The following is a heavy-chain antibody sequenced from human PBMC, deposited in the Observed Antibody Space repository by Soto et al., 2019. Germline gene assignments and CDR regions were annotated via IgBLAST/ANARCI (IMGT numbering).Heavy chain of an antibody. V-gene: IGHV3-30-3*01. CDR3: ARTYYDILTGYYIRGTWYFDL. D-gene: IGHD3-9*01. J-gene: IGHJ2*01. CDR2: ISYDGSNK. CDR1: GFTFSSYA. Sequence: QVQLVESGGGVVQPGRSLRLSCAASGFTFSSYAMHWVRQAPGKGLEWVAVISYDGSNKYYADSVKGRFTISRDNSKNTLYLKMNSLRAEDTAVYYCARTYYDILTGYYIRGTWYFDLWGRGTLVTVSS.